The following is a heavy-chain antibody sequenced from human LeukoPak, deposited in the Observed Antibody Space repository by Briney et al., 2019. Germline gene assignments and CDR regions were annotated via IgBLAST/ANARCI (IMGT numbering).Heavy chain of an antibody. D-gene: IGHD6-6*01. CDR3: ARERAARRANHYYFYYRDV. CDR2: IYYTVRT. CDR1: GGSISSGGYS. Sequence: PSETLSLTCAVSGGSISSGGYSWSWIRQPPGKGLEWFVYIYYTVRTSYTPTLKSRVTISVDTSTNQFSMKLSSVTAADAAAYYRARERAARRANHYYFYYRDVWGKGTTVTASS. J-gene: IGHJ6*03. V-gene: IGHV4-30-4*07.